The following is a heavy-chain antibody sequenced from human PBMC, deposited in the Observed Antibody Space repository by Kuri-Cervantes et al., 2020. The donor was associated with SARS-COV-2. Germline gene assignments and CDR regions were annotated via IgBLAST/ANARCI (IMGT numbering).Heavy chain of an antibody. D-gene: IGHD3-3*01. V-gene: IGHV3-64D*09. J-gene: IGHJ5*02. CDR1: GFSFSSYG. CDR3: VKGGARITNSGVVIANWFDP. Sequence: GESLKISCAASGFSFSSYGMSWVRQAPGKGLEYVSAISSNGGSTYYADSVKGKFTISRDNSKNTLYLQMSSLRAEDTAVYYCVKGGARITNSGVVIANWFDPWGQGTLVTVSS. CDR2: ISSNGGST.